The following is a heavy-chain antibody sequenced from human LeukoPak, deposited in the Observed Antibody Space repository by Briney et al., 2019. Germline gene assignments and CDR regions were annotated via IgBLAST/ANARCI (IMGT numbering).Heavy chain of an antibody. CDR1: GYTFTGYY. Sequence: ASVKVSCKASGYTFTGYYLHWVRQAPGQGLEWMGIINPSGGSTSYAQKFQGRVTMTRDTSTSTVYMELSSLRSEDTAVYYCARLHDDSSGYYTGFDYWGQGTLVTVSS. CDR2: INPSGGST. CDR3: ARLHDDSSGYYTGFDY. V-gene: IGHV1-46*01. D-gene: IGHD3-22*01. J-gene: IGHJ4*02.